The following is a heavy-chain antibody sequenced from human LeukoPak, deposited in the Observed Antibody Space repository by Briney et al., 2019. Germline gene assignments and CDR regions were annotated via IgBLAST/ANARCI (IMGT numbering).Heavy chain of an antibody. D-gene: IGHD2-2*01. CDR2: IYHSGST. J-gene: IGHJ3*02. Sequence: SETLSLTCAVSGYSISSGYYWGWIRQPPGKGLEWIGSIYHSGSTYYNPSLKSRVTISVDTSKNQFSLKLSSVTAADTAVYYCARELKRSTPAFDIWGQGTMVTVSS. V-gene: IGHV4-38-2*02. CDR3: ARELKRSTPAFDI. CDR1: GYSISSGYY.